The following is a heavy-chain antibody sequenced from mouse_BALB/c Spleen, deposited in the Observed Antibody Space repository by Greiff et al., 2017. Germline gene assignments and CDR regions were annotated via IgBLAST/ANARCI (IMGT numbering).Heavy chain of an antibody. Sequence: QVKLKQSGAELMKPGASVKISCKATGYTFSSYWIEWVKQRPGHGLEWIGEILPGSGSTNYNEKFKGKATFTADTSSNTAYMQLSSLTSEDSAVYYCARGGVYGNYVVAYWGQGTLVTVSA. J-gene: IGHJ3*01. D-gene: IGHD2-1*01. CDR3: ARGGVYGNYVVAY. CDR2: ILPGSGST. V-gene: IGHV1-9*01. CDR1: GYTFSSYW.